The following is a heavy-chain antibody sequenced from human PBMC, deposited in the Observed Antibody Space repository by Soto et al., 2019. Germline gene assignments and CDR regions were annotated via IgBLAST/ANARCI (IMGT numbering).Heavy chain of an antibody. Sequence: PGGSLRLSCSAAGFTLSSYIMHWVRQAPGKGLEYVSAISSNGGSTYYADSVKGRFTISRDNSKNTLYLQMSSLRAEDTAVYYCVKEIAARRFFYYYGMDVWGQGTTVTVSS. CDR3: VKEIAARRFFYYYGMDV. J-gene: IGHJ6*02. CDR1: GFTLSSYI. V-gene: IGHV3-64D*08. CDR2: ISSNGGST. D-gene: IGHD6-6*01.